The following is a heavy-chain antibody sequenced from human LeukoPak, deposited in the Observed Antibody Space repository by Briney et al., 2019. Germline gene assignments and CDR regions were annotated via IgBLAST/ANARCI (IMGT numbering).Heavy chain of an antibody. V-gene: IGHV3-30-3*01. J-gene: IGHJ4*02. D-gene: IGHD3-22*01. Sequence: GGSLRLSCAASGFTFSSYAMHWVRQPPGKGLEWVAVISYDGSNKYYADSVKGRFTISRDNSKNTLYLQMNSLRAEDTAVYYCARDDDSSGDWGQGTLVTVSS. CDR3: ARDDDSSGD. CDR2: ISYDGSNK. CDR1: GFTFSSYA.